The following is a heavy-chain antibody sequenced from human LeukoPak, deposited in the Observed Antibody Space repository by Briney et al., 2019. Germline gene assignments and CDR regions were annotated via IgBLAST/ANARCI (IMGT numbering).Heavy chain of an antibody. Sequence: GSLRLSCAASGFTFSSYSMNWVRQAPGKGLEWVSSISSSSSYIYYADSVKGRFTISRDNAKNSLYRQMNSLRAEDTAVYYCARDRIPAASDYWGQGTLVTVSS. D-gene: IGHD2-2*01. V-gene: IGHV3-21*01. CDR3: ARDRIPAASDY. J-gene: IGHJ4*02. CDR1: GFTFSSYS. CDR2: ISSSSSYI.